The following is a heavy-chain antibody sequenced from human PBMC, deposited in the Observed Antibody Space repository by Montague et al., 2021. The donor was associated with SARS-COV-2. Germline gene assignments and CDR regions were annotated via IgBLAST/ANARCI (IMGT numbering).Heavy chain of an antibody. CDR2: ISSSSSYI. V-gene: IGHV3-21*01. Sequence: SLRLSCAASGFTFSSYSMNWVRQAPGKGLEWVSSISSSSSYIYYADSVKGRFTISRDNAKNSLYLQMNSLRAEDTAVCYCVRDLGYDYVWGSYRHLDNWGQGTLVTVSS. D-gene: IGHD3-16*02. CDR1: GFTFSSYS. J-gene: IGHJ4*02. CDR3: VRDLGYDYVWGSYRHLDN.